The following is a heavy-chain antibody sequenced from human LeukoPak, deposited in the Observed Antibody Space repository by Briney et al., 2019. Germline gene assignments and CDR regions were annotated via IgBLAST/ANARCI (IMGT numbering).Heavy chain of an antibody. CDR3: AKRYYYDNSGLWDS. CDR2: ISSSGGST. CDR1: GFTFSSYA. J-gene: IGHJ4*02. D-gene: IGHD3-22*01. Sequence: GGSLRLSCAASGFTFSSYAMSWVRQAPGKGLEWVSAISSSGGSTYYGDSVKGRFTISRDNSKITLYLQMNSLRAEDTAVYYCAKRYYYDNSGLWDSWGQGTLVTVSS. V-gene: IGHV3-23*01.